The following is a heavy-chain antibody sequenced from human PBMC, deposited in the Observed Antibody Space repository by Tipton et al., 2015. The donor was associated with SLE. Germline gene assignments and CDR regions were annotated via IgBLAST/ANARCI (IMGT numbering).Heavy chain of an antibody. V-gene: IGHV4-38-2*01. CDR3: ATGHFDF. D-gene: IGHD1-1*01. J-gene: IGHJ5*01. Sequence: TLSLTCSVSGHSISSGFYWGWIRQSPGKGLEWIGNFYHRGTTYYNPSLKSRVTISADTSKNQFSLKLKSVTAADTAVYYCATGHFDFWGQGRLVTVSS. CDR2: FYHRGTT. CDR1: GHSISSGFY.